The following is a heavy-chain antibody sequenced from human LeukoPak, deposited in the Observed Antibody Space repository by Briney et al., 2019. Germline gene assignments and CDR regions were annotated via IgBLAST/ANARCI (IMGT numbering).Heavy chain of an antibody. CDR3: ARVYVWLSPSNWFDP. CDR2: INPNSGGT. D-gene: IGHD3-22*01. Sequence: ASVKVSCKASGYTFTGYYMHWVRQAPGQGLEGMGWINPNSGGTNYAQKFQGRVTMTRDTSISTAYMELSRLRSDDTAVYYCARVYVWLSPSNWFDPWGQGTLVTVSS. J-gene: IGHJ5*02. CDR1: GYTFTGYY. V-gene: IGHV1-2*02.